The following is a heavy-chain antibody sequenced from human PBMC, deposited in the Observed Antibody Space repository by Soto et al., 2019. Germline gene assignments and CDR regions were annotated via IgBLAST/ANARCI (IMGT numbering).Heavy chain of an antibody. V-gene: IGHV4-39*01. Sequence: QLQLLESGPGLVKPSETLSLTCTVSGGSISGSSYYWGWIRQPPGKALEWIGHIYYSGGTYYNPSLKSRVTISVDTSPNQFSLRLSSVTAADTAVYHCARHRSDTRYPQYYVDVWGKGTTVTVSS. CDR1: GGSISGSSYY. CDR2: IYYSGGT. CDR3: ARHRSDTRYPQYYVDV. J-gene: IGHJ6*03. D-gene: IGHD2-2*01.